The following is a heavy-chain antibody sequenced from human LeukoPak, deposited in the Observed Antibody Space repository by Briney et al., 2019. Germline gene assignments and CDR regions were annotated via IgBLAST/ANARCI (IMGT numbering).Heavy chain of an antibody. D-gene: IGHD7-27*01. J-gene: IGHJ4*02. CDR2: IRYDGSNK. Sequence: GGSLRLSCAASGFTFRSYGMHWARQAPGKGLEWVAFIRYDGSNKYYADSVRGRFTISRDNSKNTLYLQMNSLRAEDTAVYYCAKGAIWDPFDYWGQGILVTVSS. V-gene: IGHV3-30*02. CDR1: GFTFRSYG. CDR3: AKGAIWDPFDY.